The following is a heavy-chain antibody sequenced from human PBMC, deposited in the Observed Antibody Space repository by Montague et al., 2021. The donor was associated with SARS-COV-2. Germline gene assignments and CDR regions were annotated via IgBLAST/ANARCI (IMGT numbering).Heavy chain of an antibody. CDR2: IYDSGST. CDR3: ARENTVTTFGGPYCSDS. D-gene: IGHD4-17*01. CDR1: GSSVRSYF. Sequence: SETLSLTCIVSGSSVRSYFWSWIRQPPGKGLEWIGNIYDSGSTNYNPSLKSRVTISVDTSKNQFSLKLSAVTAADTAVYYCARENTVTTFGGPYCSDSWGQGTLVTVSA. V-gene: IGHV4-59*02. J-gene: IGHJ4*02.